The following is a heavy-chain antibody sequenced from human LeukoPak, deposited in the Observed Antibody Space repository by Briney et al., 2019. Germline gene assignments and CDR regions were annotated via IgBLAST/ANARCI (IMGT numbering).Heavy chain of an antibody. CDR3: ARIVRYYGSGSYYKNSPLDY. D-gene: IGHD3-10*01. CDR1: GGSISSNSYY. Sequence: SETLSLTCTVSGGSISSNSYYWGWIRQSPGKGLEWIGTIYYSGSTYYSPSLKSRVTISVDTSKNQFSLKLSSVTAADTAVYYCARIVRYYGSGSYYKNSPLDYWGQGTLVTVSS. V-gene: IGHV4-39*01. J-gene: IGHJ4*02. CDR2: IYYSGST.